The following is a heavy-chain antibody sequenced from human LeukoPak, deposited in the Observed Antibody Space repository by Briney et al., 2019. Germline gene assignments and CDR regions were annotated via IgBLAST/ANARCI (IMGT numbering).Heavy chain of an antibody. CDR2: IIPIFGTA. V-gene: IGHV1-69*05. Sequence: ASVKVSCKASGGTFSSYAISWVRQAPGQGLEWMGRIIPIFGTANYAQKFQGRVTITTDESTSTAYMELSSLRSEDTAVYYCARADYDFWSGYPDIYYMDFWGKGTTVTVSS. D-gene: IGHD3-3*01. CDR1: GGTFSSYA. J-gene: IGHJ6*03. CDR3: ARADYDFWSGYPDIYYMDF.